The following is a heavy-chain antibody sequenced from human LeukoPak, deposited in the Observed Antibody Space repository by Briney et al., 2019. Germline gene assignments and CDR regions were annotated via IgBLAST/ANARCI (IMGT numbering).Heavy chain of an antibody. D-gene: IGHD2-15*01. Sequence: GGSLRLSCAASGFTVSSKYMSWVRQAPGKGLEWVSTIYSAGTTYYADSVKGRFTISRDSSKNTLYLQMNSLRAEDTAVYYCAIGSYCSGGSCYPLFDYWGRGTLVTVSS. J-gene: IGHJ4*02. CDR1: GFTVSSKY. CDR3: AIGSYCSGGSCYPLFDY. V-gene: IGHV3-53*01. CDR2: IYSAGTT.